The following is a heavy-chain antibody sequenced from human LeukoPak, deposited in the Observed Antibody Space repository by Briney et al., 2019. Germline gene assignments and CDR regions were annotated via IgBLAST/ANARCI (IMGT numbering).Heavy chain of an antibody. Sequence: GGSLRLSCAASGFTFSSYAMSWVRQAPGKGLEWVSAISGSGGSTYYADSVKGRFTISRDNSENTLYLQMNSLRAEDTAVYYCAKDEESGYSYGYLDYWGQGTLVTVSS. J-gene: IGHJ4*02. V-gene: IGHV3-23*01. CDR3: AKDEESGYSYGYLDY. CDR2: ISGSGGST. CDR1: GFTFSSYA. D-gene: IGHD5-18*01.